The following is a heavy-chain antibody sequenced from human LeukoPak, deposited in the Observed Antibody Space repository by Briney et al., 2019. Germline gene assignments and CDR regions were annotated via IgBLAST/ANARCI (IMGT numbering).Heavy chain of an antibody. CDR1: GFTFSSYA. V-gene: IGHV3-23*01. CDR3: AKVIYYGSENVDF. J-gene: IGHJ4*02. D-gene: IGHD3-10*01. Sequence: GGSLRLSCAASGFTFSSYAMSWVRQAPGKGLEWVSSIIGSGGSTYYADSANGRFTTSRDNSKNTLYLQINSLRAEDTALYYCAKVIYYGSENVDFWGQGTLVTVSS. CDR2: IIGSGGST.